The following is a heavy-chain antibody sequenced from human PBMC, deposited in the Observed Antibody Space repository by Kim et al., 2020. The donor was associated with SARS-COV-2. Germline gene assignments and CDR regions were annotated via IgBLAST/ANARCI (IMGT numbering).Heavy chain of an antibody. CDR2: IYYTGDA. CDR1: GGSLSFHY. J-gene: IGHJ4*02. Sequence: SETLSLTCAXSGGSLSFHYWSWVRQPPGGRLEWIGYIYYTGDATYNPSLKSRVTISMDTSKKQFSLNLTSVTAADTAVYYCASTDDERAFEYWGQGILVTVSS. CDR3: ASTDDERAFEY. D-gene: IGHD3-3*01. V-gene: IGHV4-59*11.